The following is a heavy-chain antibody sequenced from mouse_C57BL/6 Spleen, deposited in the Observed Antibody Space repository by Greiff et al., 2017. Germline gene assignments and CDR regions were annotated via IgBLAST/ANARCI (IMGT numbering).Heavy chain of an antibody. CDR2: ISDGGSYT. D-gene: IGHD2-1*01. CDR3: ARDRDGNYWFAY. CDR1: GFTFSSYA. V-gene: IGHV5-4*01. Sequence: EVQLVESGGGLVKPGGSLKLSCAASGFTFSSYAMSWVRQTPEQRLEWVATISDGGSYTYYPDNVKGRFTLTRDNAKNNLYLQMSHLKSEDTAMYYCARDRDGNYWFAYWGQGTLVTVSA. J-gene: IGHJ3*01.